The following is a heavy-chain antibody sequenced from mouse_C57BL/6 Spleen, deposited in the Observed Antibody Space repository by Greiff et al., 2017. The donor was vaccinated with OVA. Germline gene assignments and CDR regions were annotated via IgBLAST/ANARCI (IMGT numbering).Heavy chain of an antibody. Sequence: EVHLVESGPGLVKPSQSLSLTCSVTGYSITSGYYWNWIRQFPGNKLEWMGYISYDGSNNYNPSLKNRISITRDTSKNQFFLKLNSVTTEDTATYYCAREGGLLLYYAMDYWGQGTSVTVSS. V-gene: IGHV3-6*01. D-gene: IGHD2-3*01. CDR2: ISYDGSN. J-gene: IGHJ4*01. CDR1: GYSITSGYY. CDR3: AREGGLLLYYAMDY.